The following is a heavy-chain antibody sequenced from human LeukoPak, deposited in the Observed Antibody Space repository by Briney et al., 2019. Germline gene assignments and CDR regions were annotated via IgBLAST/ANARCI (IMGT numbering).Heavy chain of an antibody. D-gene: IGHD1-1*01. CDR3: GGKGY. J-gene: IGHJ4*02. V-gene: IGHV3-7*05. CDR2: IKQDENKN. CDR1: GFRSSSYW. Sequence: GGSLRLSCAVSGFRSSSYWMNWVRQAPGKGLEWVAYIKQDENKNYYLDSVKGRFTISSDNAKNSLYLQMNSLRVEDTAVYYCGGKGYWGQGTLVTVSS.